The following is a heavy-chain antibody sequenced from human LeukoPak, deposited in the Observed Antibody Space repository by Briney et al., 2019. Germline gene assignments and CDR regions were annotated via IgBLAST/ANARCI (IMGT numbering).Heavy chain of an antibody. CDR3: ASCHMAYSSLSCAFDM. Sequence: SQTLSLTCTVSGGSISSANYYLNWIRQPAGKGLEWIGRIYTSGSTKYDPSLQSRVTISIDTSKNQFSLKLSSVTAADTAVYYCASCHMAYSSLSCAFDMWGQGTMVTVSS. CDR2: IYTSGST. J-gene: IGHJ3*02. V-gene: IGHV4-61*02. D-gene: IGHD3-22*01. CDR1: GGSISSANYY.